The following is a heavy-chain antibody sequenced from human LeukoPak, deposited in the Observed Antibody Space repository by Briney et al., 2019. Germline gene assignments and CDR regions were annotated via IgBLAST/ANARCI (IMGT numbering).Heavy chain of an antibody. V-gene: IGHV1-18*01. D-gene: IGHD2-2*01. CDR1: GYTFTSYG. CDR2: ISAYNGNT. J-gene: IGHJ4*02. CDR3: ARGGIYCSSTSCTYYFDY. Sequence: ASVKVSCKASGYTFTSYGFSWVRQAPGQGLEWMGWISAYNGNTNYAQKLQGRVTMTTDTSTSTAYMELRSLRSDDTAVYYCARGGIYCSSTSCTYYFDYWGQGTLVTVSS.